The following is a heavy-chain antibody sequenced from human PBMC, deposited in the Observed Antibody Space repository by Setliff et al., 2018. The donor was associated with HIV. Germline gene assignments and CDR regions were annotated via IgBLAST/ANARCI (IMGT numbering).Heavy chain of an antibody. J-gene: IGHJ4*02. CDR3: ARGSRNFYGSGALDY. CDR2: IYISGST. CDR1: GGSISSGSYY. Sequence: SETLSLTCTVSGGSISSGSYYWSWIRQPAGKGLELIGRIYISGSTNYNPSLKNRVTISVDTSTKQFSLKLISVTAADTAVYHCARGSRNFYGSGALDYWGPGTLVTVSS. V-gene: IGHV4-61*02. D-gene: IGHD3-10*01.